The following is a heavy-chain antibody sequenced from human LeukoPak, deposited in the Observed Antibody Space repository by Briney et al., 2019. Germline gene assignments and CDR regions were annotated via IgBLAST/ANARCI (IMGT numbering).Heavy chain of an antibody. CDR3: ARDPYDSSGYYPPNLYGMDV. Sequence: PSETLSLTCTVSGGSISSSSYYWGWIRQPPGKGLEWIGSIYYSGSTYYNPSLKSRVTISVDTSKNQFSLKLSSVTAADTAVYYCARDPYDSSGYYPPNLYGMDVWGQGTTVTVSS. CDR2: IYYSGST. CDR1: GGSISSSSYY. J-gene: IGHJ6*02. V-gene: IGHV4-39*01. D-gene: IGHD3-22*01.